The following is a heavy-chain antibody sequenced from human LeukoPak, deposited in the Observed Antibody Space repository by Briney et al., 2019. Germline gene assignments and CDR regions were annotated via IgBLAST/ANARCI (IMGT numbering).Heavy chain of an antibody. CDR3: ARIPSPGWFDP. J-gene: IGHJ5*02. CDR1: GGSISSSNYY. V-gene: IGHV4-39*07. CDR2: IYYSART. Sequence: SETLSLTCTVSGGSISSSNYYWGWIRQPPGKGLECIGSIYYSARTYYNPSLKSRVTISIDTSKNQFSLSLTSVTAADTAVYYCARIPSPGWFDPWGQGTLVTVSS.